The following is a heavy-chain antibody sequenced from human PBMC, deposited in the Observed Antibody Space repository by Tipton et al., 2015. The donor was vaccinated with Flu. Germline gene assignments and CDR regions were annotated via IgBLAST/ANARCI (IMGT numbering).Heavy chain of an antibody. J-gene: IGHJ4*02. Sequence: QLVQSGAEVKKPGASVKVSCRTSGYSFTNFGVTWVRRAPGQGLEWVGWISGHNGNTHYSQTIQDRGTMTTDTSTGTGYMGLRSLRYEDTAVYYCAGGASGKESGNPLGYWGQGTLVTVSS. CDR1: GYSFTNFG. D-gene: IGHD1-26*01. CDR2: ISGHNGNT. V-gene: IGHV1-18*01. CDR3: AGGASGKESGNPLGY.